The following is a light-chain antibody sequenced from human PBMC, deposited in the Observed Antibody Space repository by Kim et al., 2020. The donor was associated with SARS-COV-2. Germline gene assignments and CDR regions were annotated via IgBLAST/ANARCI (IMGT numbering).Light chain of an antibody. J-gene: IGKJ5*01. V-gene: IGKV1-33*01. Sequence: EIQMTQSPPSLPASIGDRVMITCQASQDISNYLNWYQQQPGLAPRVLIFDASNLQPGVPSRFSASGSGTNFTFTITSLQPEDIATYYCQQYHNLPITFGQGTRLE. CDR1: QDISNY. CDR2: DAS. CDR3: QQYHNLPIT.